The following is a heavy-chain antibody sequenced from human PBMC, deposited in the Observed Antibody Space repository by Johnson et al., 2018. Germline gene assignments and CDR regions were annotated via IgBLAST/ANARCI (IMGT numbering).Heavy chain of an antibody. Sequence: QVRLVESGAEVKKPGASVKVSCKASGYTFTSYDINWVRQATGQGLEWMGWMNPNSGNTGYAQKFQGRGTMTRNPSISTAYMELSSLRSEDTAVYYCARNYDYVWGSYPPYAFDIWGQGTMVTVSS. CDR1: GYTFTSYD. J-gene: IGHJ3*02. V-gene: IGHV1-8*01. CDR2: MNPNSGNT. CDR3: ARNYDYVWGSYPPYAFDI. D-gene: IGHD3-16*02.